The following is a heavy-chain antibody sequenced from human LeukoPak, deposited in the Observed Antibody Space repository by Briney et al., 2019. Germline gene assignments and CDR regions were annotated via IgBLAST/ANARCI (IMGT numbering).Heavy chain of an antibody. Sequence: GGSLRLSCAASGFSFSTYAMYWVRQAPGKGLGCVALISYDGITTYYADSVKGRFTISTDTSKNTLFLQMNSLISEDTAVYYCASSRPWELLSAFQMWGQGTLVTVSS. V-gene: IGHV3-30-3*01. D-gene: IGHD1-26*01. J-gene: IGHJ3*02. CDR3: ASSRPWELLSAFQM. CDR2: ISYDGITT. CDR1: GFSFSTYA.